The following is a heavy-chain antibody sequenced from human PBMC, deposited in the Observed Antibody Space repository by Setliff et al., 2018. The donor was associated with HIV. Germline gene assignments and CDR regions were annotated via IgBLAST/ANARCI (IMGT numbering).Heavy chain of an antibody. J-gene: IGHJ2*01. V-gene: IGHV1-69*13. CDR3: ARDDHYYDSGSYYSDWYFDL. CDR2: IIPIFGST. CDR1: GGTFSNYA. Sequence: ASVKVSCKASGGTFSNYAISWVRQAPGQGLEWMGGIIPIFGSTKYAQKFQGRVTITADESTSTADMELSSLRSEDTAVYYCARDDHYYDSGSYYSDWYFDLWGRGTLVTVS. D-gene: IGHD3-10*01.